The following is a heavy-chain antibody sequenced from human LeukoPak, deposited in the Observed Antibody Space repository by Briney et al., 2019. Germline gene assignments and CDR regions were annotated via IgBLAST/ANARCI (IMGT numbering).Heavy chain of an antibody. D-gene: IGHD3-3*02. CDR1: GFTLSSYS. V-gene: IGHV3-64*01. CDR2: ISKNGGST. Sequence: GGSLRLSCAASGFTLSSYSMHWVRQAPGKGLEFVSAISKNGGSTYYANSVKGRFTISRDNSKNTLYLQMGSLRAEDMAVYYCARRFAAQLAFVDVWGKGTTVTISS. J-gene: IGHJ6*04. CDR3: ARRFAAQLAFVDV.